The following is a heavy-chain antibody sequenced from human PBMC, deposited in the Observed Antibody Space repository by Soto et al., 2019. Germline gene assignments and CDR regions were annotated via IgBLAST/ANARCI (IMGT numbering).Heavy chain of an antibody. CDR1: GYTFTNYY. V-gene: IGHV1-46*01. J-gene: IGHJ4*02. CDR3: ARDFSGPMDY. CDR2: IYPSGGST. D-gene: IGHD3-10*01. Sequence: ASVKVSCKASGYTFTNYYMHWVRQAPGQGLEWMGIIYPSGGSTRNAQKFQGRVTMTRDTSTSTVYMELSSLRSEDTAVYYCARDFSGPMDYWGRGTRVTVPQ.